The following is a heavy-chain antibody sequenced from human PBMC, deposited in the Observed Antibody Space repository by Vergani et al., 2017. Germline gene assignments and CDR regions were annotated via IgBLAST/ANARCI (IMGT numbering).Heavy chain of an antibody. CDR3: ARVRYSGSYFFLLDY. Sequence: QVQLVQSGAEVKKPGASVKVSCKASGYTFTGYYMHWVRQAPGQGLEWMGWINPNSGGTNYAQKFQGRVTMTRDTSISTAYMELSRLRSDDTAVYYCARVRYSGSYFFLLDYWGQGTLVTVSS. J-gene: IGHJ4*02. D-gene: IGHD1-26*01. CDR1: GYTFTGYY. V-gene: IGHV1-2*02. CDR2: INPNSGGT.